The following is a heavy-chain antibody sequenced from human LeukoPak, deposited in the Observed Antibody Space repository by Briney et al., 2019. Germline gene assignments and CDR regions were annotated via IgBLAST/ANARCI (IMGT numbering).Heavy chain of an antibody. CDR2: IYYSGST. CDR1: GGSISSSSYY. CDR3: ARVGVAARPYGDFDY. V-gene: IGHV4-39*07. Sequence: SETLSLTCTVSGGSISSSSYYCGWIRQPPGKGLEWIGSIYYSGSTYYTPSLKSRVTISVDTSKNQFSLKLSSVTAADTAVYYCARVGVAARPYGDFDYWGQGTLVTVS. J-gene: IGHJ4*02. D-gene: IGHD6-6*01.